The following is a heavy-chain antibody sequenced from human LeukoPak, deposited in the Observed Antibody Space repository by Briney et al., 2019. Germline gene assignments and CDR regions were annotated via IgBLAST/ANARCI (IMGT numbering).Heavy chain of an antibody. CDR3: AMIKEG. Sequence: GGSLRLSCAASGFTFGNNWMHWVRQAPGKGLVWASRINSDGRTTTYADSVKGRFTISRDNAKNTLYLQMNSLRAEDTAVYYCAMIKEGWGQGTLVTVSS. CDR2: INSDGRTT. CDR1: GFTFGNNW. J-gene: IGHJ4*02. V-gene: IGHV3-74*01. D-gene: IGHD3-22*01.